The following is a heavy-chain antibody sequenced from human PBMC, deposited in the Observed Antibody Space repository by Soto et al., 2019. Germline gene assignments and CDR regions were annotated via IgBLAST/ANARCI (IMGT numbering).Heavy chain of an antibody. D-gene: IGHD3-16*01. CDR2: INTYNGNT. CDR1: GYTFTRYG. Sequence: QVQLVQSGAEVKNPGASVKVSCKASGYTFTRYGIGWARQAPGQGLEWMGWINTYNGNTNYAQNVQGRVTLTTDTSTSTAYMELRSLSSNATAIYYCAMVDVYVTPSPQDVWGQGTTVIVSS. V-gene: IGHV1-18*01. J-gene: IGHJ6*02. CDR3: AMVDVYVTPSPQDV.